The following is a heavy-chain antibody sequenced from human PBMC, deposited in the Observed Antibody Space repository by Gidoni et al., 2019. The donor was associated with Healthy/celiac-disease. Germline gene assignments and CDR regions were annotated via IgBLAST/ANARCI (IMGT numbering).Heavy chain of an antibody. J-gene: IGHJ6*02. Sequence: QVQPVQSGGGVVQPVRSLRLSCSGSGFTFSSYGLHWVRQAPGKGLGWVAVIWYEGSNKNYADTVKGRFTISRDNSKNTLYLQMNSLGAEDTAVYYCARDSRDYYGMDVWGQGTTVTVSS. CDR2: IWYEGSNK. CDR3: ARDSRDYYGMDV. CDR1: GFTFSSYG. V-gene: IGHV3-33*01.